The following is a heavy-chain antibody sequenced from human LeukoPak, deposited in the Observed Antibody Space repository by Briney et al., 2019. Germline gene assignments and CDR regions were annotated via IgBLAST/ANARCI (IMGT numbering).Heavy chain of an antibody. J-gene: IGHJ4*02. CDR1: GFTFSRYS. V-gene: IGHV3-21*04. D-gene: IGHD5-12*01. CDR2: ISISSNYI. Sequence: GGSLRLSCAASGFTFSRYSMNWVRQAPGKGLEWVSSISISSNYIYYPDSLKGRFTISRDNAKNSMYLQMNSLRAEDTAVYYCARLSGYDWESFYDYWGQGTLVTVSS. CDR3: ARLSGYDWESFYDY.